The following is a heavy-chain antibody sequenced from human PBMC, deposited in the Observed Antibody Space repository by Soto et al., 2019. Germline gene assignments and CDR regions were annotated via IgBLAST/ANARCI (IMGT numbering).Heavy chain of an antibody. D-gene: IGHD6-13*01. Sequence: GGSLRLSCTASKFSFSSYSMHWVRQAPGKGLEWVALISSDGRNTYYSASVKGRFTISRDNSKSTLYLQMSSLTTEDTAVYHCEKVSQQLAFYFGLDVWGQGTTVTVSS. V-gene: IGHV3-30*04. CDR2: ISSDGRNT. J-gene: IGHJ6*02. CDR1: KFSFSSYS. CDR3: EKVSQQLAFYFGLDV.